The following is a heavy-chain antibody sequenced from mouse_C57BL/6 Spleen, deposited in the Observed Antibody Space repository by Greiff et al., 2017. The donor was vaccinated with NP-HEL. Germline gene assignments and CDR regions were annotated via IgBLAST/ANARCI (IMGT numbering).Heavy chain of an antibody. CDR3: TRVGYPFDY. Sequence: EVKLVESGEGLVKPGGSLKLSCAASGFTFSSYAMSWVRQTPEKRLEWVAYISSGGGYIYYADTVKGRFTISRDNARNTLYLQMSSLKSEDTAMYYCTRVGYPFDYWGQGTTLTVSS. V-gene: IGHV5-9-1*02. CDR2: ISSGGGYI. D-gene: IGHD2-2*01. J-gene: IGHJ2*01. CDR1: GFTFSSYA.